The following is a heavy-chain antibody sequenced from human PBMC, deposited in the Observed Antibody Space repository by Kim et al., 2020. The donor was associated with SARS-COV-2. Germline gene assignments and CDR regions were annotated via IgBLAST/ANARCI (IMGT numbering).Heavy chain of an antibody. Sequence: SETLSLTCTVSGCSISSYYWSWIRQPPGKGLEWIGYIYYSGSTNYNPPLKRRGTISVDTSKNQFSLQLRSVIAAATAVYYCSTNYHCSGYLGQGSLVTAS. CDR3: STNYHCSGY. J-gene: IGHJ4*02. D-gene: IGHD1-7*01. CDR1: GCSISSYY. V-gene: IGHV4-59*08. CDR2: IYYSGST.